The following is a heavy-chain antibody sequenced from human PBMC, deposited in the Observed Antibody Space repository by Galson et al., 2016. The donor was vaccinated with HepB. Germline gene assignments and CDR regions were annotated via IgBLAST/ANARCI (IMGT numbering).Heavy chain of an antibody. D-gene: IGHD3-9*01. CDR3: AKNDILAGYSAFDY. J-gene: IGHJ4*02. V-gene: IGHV3-30*18. CDR1: GFTFSSYA. Sequence: SLRLSCAASGFTFSSYAMHWVRQAPGKGLEWVAVISYDGSHKYYAASVKGRFTISRDNSKNTLSLQMNSLRAEDTAVYYCAKNDILAGYSAFDYWGLGTLVTVSS. CDR2: ISYDGSHK.